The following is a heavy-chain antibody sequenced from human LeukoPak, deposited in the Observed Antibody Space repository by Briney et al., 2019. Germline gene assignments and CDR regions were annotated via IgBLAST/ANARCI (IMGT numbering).Heavy chain of an antibody. CDR2: IKQDGSEK. Sequence: GGSLRLSCAASGFTFSSYWMSWVRQAPGKGLEWVANIKQDGSEKYYVDSVKGRFTISRDNAKNSLYLQMNSLRAEDTAVYCCARERRPTVLYFDYWGQGTLVTVSS. D-gene: IGHD4-17*01. V-gene: IGHV3-7*01. J-gene: IGHJ4*02. CDR1: GFTFSSYW. CDR3: ARERRPTVLYFDY.